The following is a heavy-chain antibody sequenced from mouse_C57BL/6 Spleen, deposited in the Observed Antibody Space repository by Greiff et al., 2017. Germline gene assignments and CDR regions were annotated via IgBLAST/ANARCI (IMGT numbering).Heavy chain of an antibody. CDR2: INPNNGGT. CDR1: GYTFTDYN. V-gene: IGHV1-22*01. Sequence: EVQLQQSGPELVKPGASVKLSCKASGYTFTDYNMHWVKQSHGKSLEWIGYINPNNGGTSYNQKFKGKATLTVNKSSSTAYLELRSLTSEDSAVYDCARGDYSNPLWDFDVWGTGTTVTVSS. J-gene: IGHJ1*03. D-gene: IGHD2-5*01. CDR3: ARGDYSNPLWDFDV.